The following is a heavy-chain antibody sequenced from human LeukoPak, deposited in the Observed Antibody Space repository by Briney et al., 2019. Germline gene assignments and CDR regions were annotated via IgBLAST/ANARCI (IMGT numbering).Heavy chain of an antibody. J-gene: IGHJ4*02. CDR3: ARAAIHSYYFDY. CDR1: GFTFSSYE. Sequence: GGSLRLSCAASGFTFSSYELNWVRQAPGKGLEWVSYISSSGSTIYYADSVKGRFTISRDNAKNSLYLQMNSLRAEDTAVYYCARAAIHSYYFDYWGQGTLVTVSS. V-gene: IGHV3-48*03. CDR2: ISSSGSTI.